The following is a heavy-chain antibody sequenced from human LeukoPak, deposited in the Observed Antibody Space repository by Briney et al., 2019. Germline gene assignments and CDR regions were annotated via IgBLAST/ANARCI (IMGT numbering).Heavy chain of an antibody. J-gene: IGHJ5*02. CDR3: ATAGQYRFDN. CDR1: GFTFSTFW. D-gene: IGHD6-19*01. V-gene: IGHV3-74*01. CDR2: INNDGSTT. Sequence: GGSLRLSCAASGFTFSTFWMHWVRQAPGEGPVWVSRINNDGSTTNYADSVKGRFTISRDNAENTLYLQMSSLTDDDTAVYYCATAGQYRFDNWGQGTLVTVSS.